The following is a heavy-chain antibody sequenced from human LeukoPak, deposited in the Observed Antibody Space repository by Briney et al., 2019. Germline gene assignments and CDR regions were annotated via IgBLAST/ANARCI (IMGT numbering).Heavy chain of an antibody. Sequence: GGSLRLSCAASGFTFSSYSMNWVRQAPGKGLEWVSSISSSSSYIYYADSVKGRFTISRDNSKNTLYLQMNSLRAEDTAVYYCARDRGSYGDLDYWAREPWSPSPQ. J-gene: IGHJ4*02. CDR3: ARDRGSYGDLDY. CDR1: GFTFSSYS. CDR2: ISSSSSYI. D-gene: IGHD1-26*01. V-gene: IGHV3-21*01.